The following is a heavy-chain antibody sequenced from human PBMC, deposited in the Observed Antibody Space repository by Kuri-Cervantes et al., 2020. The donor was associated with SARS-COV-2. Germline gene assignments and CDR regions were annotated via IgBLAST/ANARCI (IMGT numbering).Heavy chain of an antibody. CDR2: ISAYSGNT. V-gene: IGHV1-18*01. CDR1: GHTFTSYG. Sequence: ASVKVSCKASGHTFTSYGISWVRQAPGQGLEWMGWISAYSGNTNYAQKLQGRVTMTTDTSTSTAYMELSSLRSEDTAVYYCARGRGLYNWNYGYYYYYMDVWGKGTTVTVSS. CDR3: ARGRGLYNWNYGYYYYYMDV. D-gene: IGHD1-7*01. J-gene: IGHJ6*03.